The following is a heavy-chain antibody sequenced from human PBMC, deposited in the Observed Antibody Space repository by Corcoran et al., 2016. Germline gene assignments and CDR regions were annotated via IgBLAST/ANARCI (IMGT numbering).Heavy chain of an antibody. V-gene: IGHV4-34*01. CDR1: GGSFSGYY. CDR3: ARRHPVGATGY. J-gene: IGHJ4*02. CDR2: INLSGST. D-gene: IGHD1-26*01. Sequence: QVQLQQWGAGLLKPSETLSLTCAVYGGSFSGYYWSWIRQPPGKGLEWIGEINLSGSTNYNPSLKSRVTISVDTSKNQFSLKLSSVTAADTAVYYCARRHPVGATGYWGQGTLVTVAS.